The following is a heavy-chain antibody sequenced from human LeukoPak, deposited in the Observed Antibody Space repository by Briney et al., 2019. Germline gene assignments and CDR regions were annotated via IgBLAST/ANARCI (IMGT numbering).Heavy chain of an antibody. CDR1: GGSISSGGYS. CDR2: IYHSGST. D-gene: IGHD3-22*01. CDR3: ARSSGYLPFDY. V-gene: IGHV4-30-2*01. J-gene: IGHJ4*02. Sequence: SQTLSLTCAVSGGSISSGGYSWSWIRQPPGKGLEWIGYIYHSGSTYYNPSLKSRVTISVDRSKNQFPLKLSSVTAADTAVYYCARSSGYLPFDYWGQGTLVTVSS.